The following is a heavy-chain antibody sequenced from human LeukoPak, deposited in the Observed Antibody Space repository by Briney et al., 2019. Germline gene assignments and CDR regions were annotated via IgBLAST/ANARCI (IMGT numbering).Heavy chain of an antibody. D-gene: IGHD3-22*01. Sequence: PGGPLRLSCAASGFTFSSYSMNWVRQAPGKGLEWVSSISSSSSYIYYADSVKGRFTISRDNSKNTLYLQMNSLRAEDTAVYYCAKDTPVDDSSGYYYPTYFDYWGQGTLVTVSS. CDR1: GFTFSSYS. CDR2: ISSSSSYI. CDR3: AKDTPVDDSSGYYYPTYFDY. J-gene: IGHJ4*02. V-gene: IGHV3-21*04.